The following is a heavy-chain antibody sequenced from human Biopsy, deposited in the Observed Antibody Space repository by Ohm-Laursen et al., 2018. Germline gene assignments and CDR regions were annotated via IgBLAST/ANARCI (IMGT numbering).Heavy chain of an antibody. J-gene: IGHJ5*02. Sequence: SLRLSCAASGFIFSSAWMHWVRQAPGKGPEWVSTISANGATSYYADSVKGRFTISRDNSKNTLYLQMNSVRADDTAIYYCAKGGSITIFGVVINNCFDPWGQGTLVIVSS. V-gene: IGHV3-23*01. CDR2: ISANGATS. D-gene: IGHD3-3*01. CDR1: GFIFSSAW. CDR3: AKGGSITIFGVVINNCFDP.